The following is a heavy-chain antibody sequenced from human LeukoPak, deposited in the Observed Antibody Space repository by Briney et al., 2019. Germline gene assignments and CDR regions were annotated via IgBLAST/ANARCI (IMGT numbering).Heavy chain of an antibody. J-gene: IGHJ4*02. V-gene: IGHV4-39*07. D-gene: IGHD6-13*01. CDR1: GGSISSSNYS. CDR2: INHSGST. CDR3: AIWGYSSSWTFDY. Sequence: SETLSLTCSVSGGSISSSNYSWGWIRQPPGKGLEWIGEINHSGSTNYNPSLKSRVTISVDTSKNQFSLKLSSVTAADTAVYYCAIWGYSSSWTFDYWGQGTLVTVSS.